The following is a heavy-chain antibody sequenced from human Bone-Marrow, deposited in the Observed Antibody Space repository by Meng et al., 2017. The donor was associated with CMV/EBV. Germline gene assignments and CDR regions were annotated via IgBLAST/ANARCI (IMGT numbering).Heavy chain of an antibody. CDR1: GGTFSSYA. CDR2: IIPIFGTA. Sequence: SVNVSCKASGGTFSSYAISWVRQAPGQGLEWMGGIIPIFGTANYAQKFQGRVTITADKSTSTAYMELSSLRSEDTAVYYCASRTGYCSSTSCRADEPGVDYWGQGTLVTVSS. V-gene: IGHV1-69*06. CDR3: ASRTGYCSSTSCRADEPGVDY. D-gene: IGHD2-2*01. J-gene: IGHJ4*02.